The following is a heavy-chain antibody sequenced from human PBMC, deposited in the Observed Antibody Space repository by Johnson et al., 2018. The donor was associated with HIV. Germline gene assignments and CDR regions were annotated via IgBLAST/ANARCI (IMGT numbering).Heavy chain of an antibody. CDR1: EFTFSSYG. Sequence: QVQLVESGGGVVQPGGSLRLSCAASEFTFSSYGMHWVRQAPGKGLEWVAFIRYDGSYKYYADSVKGRFTISRDNSNNTLDLQMNSLKTEDTALYYCAKGQSSGYPKDAFDIWGRGTMVTVSS. V-gene: IGHV3-30*02. CDR3: AKGQSSGYPKDAFDI. D-gene: IGHD3-22*01. CDR2: IRYDGSYK. J-gene: IGHJ3*02.